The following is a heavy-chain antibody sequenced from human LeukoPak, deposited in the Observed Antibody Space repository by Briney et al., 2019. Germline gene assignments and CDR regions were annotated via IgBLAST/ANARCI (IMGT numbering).Heavy chain of an antibody. CDR2: ISAYNGNT. CDR3: ARGVLTEDYYYGMDV. CDR1: GYTFTSYG. V-gene: IGHV1-18*01. D-gene: IGHD3-9*01. Sequence: ASVKVSCKASGYTFTSYGISWVRQAPGQGLEWMGWISAYNGNTNYAQKLQGRVTMTTDTSTSTAYMELRSLRSDDTAVYYCARGVLTEDYYYGMDVWGQGTTVTVSS. J-gene: IGHJ6*02.